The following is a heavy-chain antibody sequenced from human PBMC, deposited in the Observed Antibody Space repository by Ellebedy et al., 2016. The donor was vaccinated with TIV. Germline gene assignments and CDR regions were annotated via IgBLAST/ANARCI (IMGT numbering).Heavy chain of an antibody. J-gene: IGHJ4*02. CDR2: ISASGATI. D-gene: IGHD3-10*01. CDR3: AREGWGETVRGY. CDR1: GLTLSTSS. V-gene: IGHV3-48*04. Sequence: GESLKISCAASGLTLSTSSMNWVRQSPGKGLEWLSYISASGATIYYADAVKGRFTISRDNARDLLYLQLSSLRAEDTAIDYCAREGWGETVRGYWGQGTQVTVSS.